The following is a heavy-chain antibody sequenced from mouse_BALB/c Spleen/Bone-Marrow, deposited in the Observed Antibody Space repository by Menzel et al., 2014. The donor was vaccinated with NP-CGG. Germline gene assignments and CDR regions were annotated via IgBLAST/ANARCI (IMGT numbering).Heavy chain of an antibody. V-gene: IGHV5-9-3*01. D-gene: IGHD2-1*01. Sequence: DVQLVESGGGLVKPGGSLKLSCAASGFTFSSYAMSCVRQTPEKRLEWVATISSSGSYTYYPDSVKGRFTISRDNAKNTLYLQMSSLRSEDTAMYYCARHGGKGYAMDYWGQGTSATVSS. CDR3: ARHGGKGYAMDY. CDR2: ISSSGSYT. CDR1: GFTFSSYA. J-gene: IGHJ4*01.